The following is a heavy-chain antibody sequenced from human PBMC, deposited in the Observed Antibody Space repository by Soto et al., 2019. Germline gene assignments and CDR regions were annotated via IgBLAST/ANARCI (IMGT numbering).Heavy chain of an antibody. CDR2: INPNSGGT. CDR3: ARSSSGYDPGDY. V-gene: IGHV1-2*02. Sequence: ASVKVSFKASGYTFTGYYMHWVRQAPGQGLELMGWINPNSGGTNYAQKFQGRVTMTRXXXXXXAXMXLXRXRSDXTAVYYCARSSSGYDPGDYWGQGTLDTVSS. J-gene: IGHJ4*02. D-gene: IGHD5-12*01. CDR1: GYTFTGYY.